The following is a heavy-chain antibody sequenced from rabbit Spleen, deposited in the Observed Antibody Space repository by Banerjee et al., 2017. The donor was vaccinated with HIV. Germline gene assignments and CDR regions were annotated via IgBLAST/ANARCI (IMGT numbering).Heavy chain of an antibody. V-gene: IGHV1S45*01. CDR2: IDAGSSGFT. J-gene: IGHJ4*01. D-gene: IGHD7-1*01. CDR3: ARDLVTAIGWNFAL. CDR1: GFSFSSGY. Sequence: QEQLEESGADLLKPGASLTLTCTAPGFSFSSGYMCWVRQAPGKGLEWIACIDAGSSGFTYFASWAKGRFTISKTSSTTVTLQMTSLTAADTATYFCARDLVTAIGWNFALWGPGTLVTV.